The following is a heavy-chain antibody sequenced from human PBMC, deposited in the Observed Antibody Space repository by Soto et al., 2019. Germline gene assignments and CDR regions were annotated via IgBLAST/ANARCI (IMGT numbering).Heavy chain of an antibody. CDR3: ATAEYDSRASEY. D-gene: IGHD3-22*01. CDR1: GVSISSGDYY. J-gene: IGHJ4*02. CDR2: IYYSGAT. V-gene: IGHV4-30-4*01. Sequence: TSETLSLTYTVSGVSISSGDYYWSWIRQSPARGLEWIGFIYYSGATYPNPSLKTRISMSVDTSKNQFSLKLSSVTAADTAVYYCATAEYDSRASEYWGQGTPVTVSS.